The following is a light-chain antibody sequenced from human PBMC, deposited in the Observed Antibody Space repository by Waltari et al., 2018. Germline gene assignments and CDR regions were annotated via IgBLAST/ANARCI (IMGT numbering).Light chain of an antibody. CDR3: TSYSSSSTYV. J-gene: IGLJ1*01. V-gene: IGLV2-14*01. CDR1: SSDVGGYNY. CDR2: EVT. Sequence: QSALTQSAPVSGSPGQSITISCTGTSSDVGGYNYVSWYQQHPGKAPKLIIYEVTNRPSGVSHRFSGSKSGNTASLTISGLQADDEADYYCTSYSSSSTYVFGTGTKVTVL.